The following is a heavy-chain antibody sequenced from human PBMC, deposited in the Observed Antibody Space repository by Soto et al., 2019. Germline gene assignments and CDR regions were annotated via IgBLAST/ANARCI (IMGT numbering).Heavy chain of an antibody. CDR3: ARDKWGCSGGSCYRHYFDY. J-gene: IGHJ4*02. V-gene: IGHV3-11*01. CDR1: GFTFSDYY. CDR2: ISSSGSTI. Sequence: SCKASGFTFSDYYMSWIRQAPGKGLEWVSYISSSGSTIYYADSVKGRFTISRDNAKNSLYLQMNSLRAEDTAVYYCARDKWGCSGGSCYRHYFDYWGQGTLVTVSS. D-gene: IGHD2-15*01.